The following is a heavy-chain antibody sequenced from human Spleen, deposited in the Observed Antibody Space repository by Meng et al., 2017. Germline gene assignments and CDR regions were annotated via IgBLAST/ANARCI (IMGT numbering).Heavy chain of an antibody. D-gene: IGHD1-26*01. Sequence: VQLQESGHGLVKRSGTLYLTCGVSGGSISTSNWWTWVRQPPGKGLEWIGEIYHSGSTNYNPSLKSRVTISVDKSKNQFSLNLSSVTAADTAVYYCARWDRSGSYQVYWGQGTLVTVSS. CDR3: ARWDRSGSYQVY. CDR1: GGSISTSNW. V-gene: IGHV4-4*02. J-gene: IGHJ4*02. CDR2: IYHSGST.